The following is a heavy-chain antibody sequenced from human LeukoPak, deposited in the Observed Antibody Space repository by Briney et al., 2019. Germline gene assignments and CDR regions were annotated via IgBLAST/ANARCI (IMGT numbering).Heavy chain of an antibody. D-gene: IGHD3-3*01. Sequence: GGSLRLSCAASGFTFSSYAMSWVRQAPGKGLEWVSGISGSGGSTYYADSVKGRFTISRDNAKSSLYLQMNSLRAEDTAVYYCARDPCVEEGYDSGDALDVWGQGTMVTVSS. J-gene: IGHJ3*01. CDR1: GFTFSSYA. CDR2: ISGSGGST. CDR3: ARDPCVEEGYDSGDALDV. V-gene: IGHV3-23*01.